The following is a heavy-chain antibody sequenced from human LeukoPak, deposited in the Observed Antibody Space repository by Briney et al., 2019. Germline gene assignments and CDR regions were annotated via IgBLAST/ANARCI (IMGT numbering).Heavy chain of an antibody. V-gene: IGHV4-59*08. CDR1: GGSISSYY. D-gene: IGHD3-9*01. J-gene: IGHJ4*02. CDR2: IYYSGGT. CDR3: ARLPWYYDILTGYYKPSGFDY. Sequence: SETLSLTCTVSGGSISSYYWSWIRQPPGKGLEWIGYIYYSGGTNYNPSLKSRVTISVDTSKNQFSLKLSSVTAADTAVYYCARLPWYYDILTGYYKPSGFDYWGQGTLVTVSS.